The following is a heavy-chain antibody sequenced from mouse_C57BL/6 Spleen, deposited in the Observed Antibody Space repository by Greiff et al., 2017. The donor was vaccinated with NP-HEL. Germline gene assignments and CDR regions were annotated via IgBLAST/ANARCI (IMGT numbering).Heavy chain of an antibody. CDR3: ARGGGSSYGFDY. J-gene: IGHJ2*01. Sequence: QVQLQQPGTELVKPGASVKLSCKASGYTFTSYWMHWVKQRPGQGLEWIGNINPSNGGTNYNEKFKSKATLTVDKSSSTAYTQLSSLTSEDSAVYYCARGGGSSYGFDYWGQGTTLTVSS. CDR2: INPSNGGT. D-gene: IGHD1-1*01. CDR1: GYTFTSYW. V-gene: IGHV1-53*01.